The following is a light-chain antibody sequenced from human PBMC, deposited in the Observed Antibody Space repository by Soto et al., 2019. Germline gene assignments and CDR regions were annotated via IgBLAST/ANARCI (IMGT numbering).Light chain of an antibody. CDR2: EVN. V-gene: IGLV2-8*01. Sequence: SVLTQPPSPSGAPGQSVTISRTGNRRDVGAYDYVSWYQQHPGKAPELIIYEVNQRPSGVLDRFSGSKSGNTASLTVSGLQAEDEADYYCNSYSGSSNFVVFGTGTRSPS. J-gene: IGLJ1*01. CDR1: RRDVGAYDY. CDR3: NSYSGSSNFVV.